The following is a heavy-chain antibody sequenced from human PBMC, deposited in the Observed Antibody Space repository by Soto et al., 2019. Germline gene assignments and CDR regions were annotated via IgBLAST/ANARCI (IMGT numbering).Heavy chain of an antibody. J-gene: IGHJ6*02. Sequence: GGSLRLSCAASGFTFSSYGMHWVRQAPGKGLGWVAVIWYDGSNKYYADSVKGRFTISRDNSKNTLYLQMNSLRAEDTAVYYCARDPRHDIVATTVAYYGMDVWGQGTTVTVSS. D-gene: IGHD5-12*01. CDR1: GFTFSSYG. CDR3: ARDPRHDIVATTVAYYGMDV. CDR2: IWYDGSNK. V-gene: IGHV3-33*01.